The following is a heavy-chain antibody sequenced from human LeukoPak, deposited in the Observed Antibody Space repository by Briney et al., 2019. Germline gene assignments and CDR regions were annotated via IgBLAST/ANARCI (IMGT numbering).Heavy chain of an antibody. CDR1: GFTFSSYA. V-gene: IGHV3-30*01. D-gene: IGHD3-22*01. CDR2: ISYDGSNK. Sequence: PGGSLRLSCAASGFTFSSYAMHWVRQAPGKGLEWVAVISYDGSNKYYADSVKGRFTISRDNSKNTLYLQMNSLRAEDTGVYYCAGGGYSTISAFDYWDQGTLVTVSS. J-gene: IGHJ4*02. CDR3: AGGGYSTISAFDY.